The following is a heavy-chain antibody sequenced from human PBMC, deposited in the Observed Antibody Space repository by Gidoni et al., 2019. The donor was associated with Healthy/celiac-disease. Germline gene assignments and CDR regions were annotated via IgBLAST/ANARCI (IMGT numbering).Heavy chain of an antibody. CDR1: SYA. CDR3: ASCSGGSCVAFDI. J-gene: IGHJ3*02. D-gene: IGHD2-15*01. CDR2: ISYDGSNK. Sequence: SYAMHWVRQAPGKGLEWVAVISYDGSNKYYADSVKGRFTISRDNSKNTLYLQMNSLRAEDTAVYYCASCSGGSCVAFDIWGQGTMVTVSS. V-gene: IGHV3-30-3*01.